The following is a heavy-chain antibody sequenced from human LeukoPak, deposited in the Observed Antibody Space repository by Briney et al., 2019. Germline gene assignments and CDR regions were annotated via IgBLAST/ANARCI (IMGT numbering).Heavy chain of an antibody. CDR2: INPNSGGT. J-gene: IGHJ4*02. CDR1: GYTFTGYY. CDR3: ARINVIGSGSYGY. D-gene: IGHD3-10*01. Sequence: ASVKVSFKASGYTFTGYYMHWARQAPGQGLEWMGWINPNSGGTNYAQKFQGRVTMTRDTSISTAYMELSRLRSDDTAVYYCARINVIGSGSYGYWGQGTLVTVSS. V-gene: IGHV1-2*02.